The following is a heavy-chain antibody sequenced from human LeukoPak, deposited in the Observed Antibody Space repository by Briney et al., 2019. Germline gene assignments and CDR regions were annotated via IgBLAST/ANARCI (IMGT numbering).Heavy chain of an antibody. Sequence: PGGSLRLPCAASGFTSRNYGMHWVRQSPVKGLEWVAFISFGGNGHSHAESVKGRFTVSRDNSKTTLYLQMNSRRPEDTAVYYCAKDAQRGFDYSHSLDSWGQGTLVTLSS. CDR1: GFTSRNYG. J-gene: IGHJ5*01. CDR2: ISFGGNGH. V-gene: IGHV3-30*02. D-gene: IGHD4-11*01. CDR3: AKDAQRGFDYSHSLDS.